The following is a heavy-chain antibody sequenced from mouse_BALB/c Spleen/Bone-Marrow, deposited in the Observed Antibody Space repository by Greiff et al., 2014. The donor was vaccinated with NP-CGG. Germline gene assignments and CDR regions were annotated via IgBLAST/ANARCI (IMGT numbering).Heavy chain of an antibody. CDR3: NEGYGNYGY. V-gene: IGHV14-4*02. CDR1: GFNIKDYY. Sequence: DVQLQESGAELARSGASVKLSCTASGFNIKDYYMHWVKQRPEQGLEWIGWIDPENGDTEYAPKFQGKATMTADTSSNTAYLQLSSLTSEDTAVYYCNEGYGNYGYWGQGTTLTVSS. D-gene: IGHD2-10*02. J-gene: IGHJ2*01. CDR2: IDPENGDT.